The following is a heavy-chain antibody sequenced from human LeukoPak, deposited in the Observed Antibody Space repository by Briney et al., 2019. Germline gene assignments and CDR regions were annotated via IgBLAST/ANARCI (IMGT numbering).Heavy chain of an antibody. D-gene: IGHD6-13*01. CDR2: ISGSGDST. V-gene: IGHV3-23*01. J-gene: IGHJ4*02. CDR1: GFTFSSYW. Sequence: GGSLRLSCAASGFTFSSYWMRWVRQAPGKGLEWVSAISGSGDSTYYGDSVKGRFTISRDNSKNTLYLQMNSLRAEDTAVYYCAKTRPLDSSSWSHGDYWGQGTLVTASS. CDR3: AKTRPLDSSSWSHGDY.